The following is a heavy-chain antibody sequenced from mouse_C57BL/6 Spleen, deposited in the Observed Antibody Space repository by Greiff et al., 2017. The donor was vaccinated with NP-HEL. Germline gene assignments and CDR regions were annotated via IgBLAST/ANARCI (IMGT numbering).Heavy chain of an antibody. CDR2: INPYNGGT. CDR3: ARRGYYGSSLYAMDY. CDR1: GYTFTDYY. V-gene: IGHV1-19*01. J-gene: IGHJ4*01. Sequence: VQLKESGPVLVKPGASVKMSCKASGYTFTDYYMNWVKQSHGKSLEWIGVINPYNGGTSYNQKFKGKATLTVDKSSSTAYMELNSLTSEDSAVYYCARRGYYGSSLYAMDYWGQGTSVTVSS. D-gene: IGHD1-1*01.